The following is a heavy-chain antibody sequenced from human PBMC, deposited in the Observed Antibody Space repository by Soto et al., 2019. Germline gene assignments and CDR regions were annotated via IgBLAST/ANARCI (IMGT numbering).Heavy chain of an antibody. Sequence: QVQLVESGGGVVQPGRSLRLSCAASGFTFSSYGMHWVRQAPGKGLEWVAVIWYDGSNKYYADSVKGRFTISRDNSKNPLYLQMNSLRAEDTAVYYCARDALSGYYNWFDPWGQGTLVTVSS. CDR3: ARDALSGYYNWFDP. CDR2: IWYDGSNK. J-gene: IGHJ5*02. V-gene: IGHV3-33*01. D-gene: IGHD3-22*01. CDR1: GFTFSSYG.